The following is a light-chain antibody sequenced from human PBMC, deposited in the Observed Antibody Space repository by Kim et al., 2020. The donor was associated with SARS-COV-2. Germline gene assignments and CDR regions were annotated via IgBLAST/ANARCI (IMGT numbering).Light chain of an antibody. CDR3: QQADTFPPT. CDR1: QGMGTW. CDR2: GAS. Sequence: ASVADRVSITCGARQGMGTWLAWYQYEPGKATKLLIYGASSLDSGVPSRFSGSGAGTEFTLTKSSLQPEDFASYYCQQADTFPPTFGGGTKVDIK. J-gene: IGKJ4*01. V-gene: IGKV1-12*01.